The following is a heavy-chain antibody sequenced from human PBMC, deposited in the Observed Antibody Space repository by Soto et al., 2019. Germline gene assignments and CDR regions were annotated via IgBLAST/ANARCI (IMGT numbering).Heavy chain of an antibody. Sequence: PSETLSLTCAVYGGSFSGYYWSWIRQPPGKGLEWIGEINHSGSTNYNPSLESRVTISVDTSKNQFSLKLSSVTAADTAVYYCARQSQEYSSYPFDYWGQGTLVTVSS. J-gene: IGHJ4*02. CDR1: GGSFSGYY. CDR2: INHSGST. D-gene: IGHD6-6*01. V-gene: IGHV4-34*01. CDR3: ARQSQEYSSYPFDY.